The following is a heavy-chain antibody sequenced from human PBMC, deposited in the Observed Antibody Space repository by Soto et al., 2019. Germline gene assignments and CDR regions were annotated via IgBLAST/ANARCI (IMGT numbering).Heavy chain of an antibody. CDR3: AREYDFWSGYSPRGYYYYGMDV. J-gene: IGHJ6*02. CDR1: GYTFISYG. D-gene: IGHD3-3*01. CDR2: ISAYNGNT. Sequence: ASVKVSCKASGYTFISYGISWVRQAPGQGLEWMGWISAYNGNTNYAQKLQGRVTMTTDTSTSTAYMELRSLRSDDTAVYYCAREYDFWSGYSPRGYYYYGMDVWGQGTTVTVSS. V-gene: IGHV1-18*01.